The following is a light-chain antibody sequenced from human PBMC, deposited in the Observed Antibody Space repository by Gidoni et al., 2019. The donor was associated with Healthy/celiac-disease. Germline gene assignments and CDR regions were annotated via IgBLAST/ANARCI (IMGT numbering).Light chain of an antibody. CDR1: QSVSSY. J-gene: IGKJ4*01. V-gene: IGKV3-11*01. Sequence: EIVLTLSAATLSLSPGARATLPCRASQSVSSYLAWYQQKPGQAPRLLIYDASNRATGIPARFSGSGSGTDFTLSISSLEPVDFAVYYCQQRSNWPPRLTFGGGTKVEIK. CDR3: QQRSNWPPRLT. CDR2: DAS.